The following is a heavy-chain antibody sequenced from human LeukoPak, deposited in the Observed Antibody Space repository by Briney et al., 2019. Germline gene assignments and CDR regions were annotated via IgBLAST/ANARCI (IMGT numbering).Heavy chain of an antibody. J-gene: IGHJ4*02. D-gene: IGHD3-16*01. CDR2: ISPSGGT. V-gene: IGHV4-34*01. CDR3: ARHGGYNFDY. Sequence: PSETLSLTCAVYGGSFSGFYWSWIRQPPGKGLEWIGQISPSGGTIYNPSLESRVTFSLDTSRKHFPLKVNSVTAADTAVYYCARHGGYNFDYWGQGTLVAVSS. CDR1: GGSFSGFY.